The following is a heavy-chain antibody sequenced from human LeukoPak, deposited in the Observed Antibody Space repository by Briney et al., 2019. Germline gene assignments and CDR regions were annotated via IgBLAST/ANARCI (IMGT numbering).Heavy chain of an antibody. Sequence: SGTLSLTCTVSGGSISSYYWSWIRQPPGKGLEWIGYIYYSGSTNYNPSLKNRVTISVDTSKNQFSLKLSSVTAADTAVYYCARTTEAHSWRTRYYDYYMDVWGKGTTVTVSS. CDR2: IYYSGST. J-gene: IGHJ6*03. CDR1: GGSISSYY. V-gene: IGHV4-59*01. CDR3: ARTTEAHSWRTRYYDYYMDV. D-gene: IGHD6-13*01.